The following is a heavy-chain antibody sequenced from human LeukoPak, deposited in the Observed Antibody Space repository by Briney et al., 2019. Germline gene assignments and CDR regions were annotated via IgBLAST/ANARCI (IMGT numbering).Heavy chain of an antibody. J-gene: IGHJ3*02. D-gene: IGHD3-9*01. CDR1: GDSISGYY. CDR2: VYYSGSI. V-gene: IGHV4-59*01. Sequence: SETLSLTCTVSGDSISGYYWSWIRQPPGKGLEWIGYVYYSGSINYNSSLKSRVTISVDTSKNQFSLKLTSVTAADTAVYYCARDRGDLLTGYLDAFDIWGQGTMVTVSS. CDR3: ARDRGDLLTGYLDAFDI.